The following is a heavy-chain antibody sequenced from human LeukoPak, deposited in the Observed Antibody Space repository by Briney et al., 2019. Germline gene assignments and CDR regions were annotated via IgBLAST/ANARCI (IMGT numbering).Heavy chain of an antibody. CDR1: GVSISNHY. V-gene: IGHV4-4*07. CDR3: TRGQWLDVWDI. D-gene: IGHD6-19*01. Sequence: KPSETLSLTCTVSGVSISNHYWSWIRQPAGKGLEWIGHIQDRGSINYNPSLRSRVTMSADTPKSQFSLKLTSVTAADTAVYWCTRGQWLDVWDIWGQGTLVTVSS. J-gene: IGHJ4*02. CDR2: IQDRGSI.